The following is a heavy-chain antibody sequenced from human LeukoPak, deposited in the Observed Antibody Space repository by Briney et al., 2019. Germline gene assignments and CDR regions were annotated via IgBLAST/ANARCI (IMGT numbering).Heavy chain of an antibody. Sequence: PSETLSLTCTVSVYSISSGYYWGWLRQPPGKGLEWIGSISHSGSTYYNPSLKSRVTISVDTSKNQFSLKLSSVTAADTAVYYCTRGSIAYYYMDVWGKGTTVTISS. CDR1: VYSISSGYY. V-gene: IGHV4-38-2*02. CDR2: ISHSGST. J-gene: IGHJ6*03. D-gene: IGHD3-22*01. CDR3: TRGSIAYYYMDV.